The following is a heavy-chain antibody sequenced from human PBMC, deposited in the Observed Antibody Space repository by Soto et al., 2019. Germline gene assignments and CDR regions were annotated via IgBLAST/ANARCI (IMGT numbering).Heavy chain of an antibody. CDR2: ISAYNGNT. V-gene: IGHV1-18*04. J-gene: IGHJ4*02. CDR1: GYTFTSYG. D-gene: IGHD3-22*01. CDR3: ARDPLAVAVWYGHFDYDSSGYSYYFDY. Sequence: ASVKVSCKASGYTFTSYGISWVRQAPGQGLEWMGWISAYNGNTNYAQKLQGRVTMTTDTSTSTAYMELRSLRSDDTAVYYCARDPLAVAVWYGHFDYDSSGYSYYFDYWGQGTLVTVSS.